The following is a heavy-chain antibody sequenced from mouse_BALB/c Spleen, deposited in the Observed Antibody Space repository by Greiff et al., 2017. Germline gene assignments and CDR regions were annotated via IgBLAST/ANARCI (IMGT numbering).Heavy chain of an antibody. CDR2: IWAGGST. D-gene: IGHD2-1*01. V-gene: IGHV2-9*02. Sequence: VKLMESGPGLVAPSQSLSITCTVSGFSLTSYGVHWVRQPPGKGLEWLGVIWAGGSTNYNSALMSRLSISKDNSKSQVFLKMNSLQTDDTAMYYCAREAGGNYVWFAYRGQGTLVTVSA. CDR3: AREAGGNYVWFAY. CDR1: GFSLTSYG. J-gene: IGHJ3*01.